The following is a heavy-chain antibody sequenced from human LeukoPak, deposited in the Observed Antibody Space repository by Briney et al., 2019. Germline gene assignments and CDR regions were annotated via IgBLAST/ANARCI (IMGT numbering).Heavy chain of an antibody. V-gene: IGHV4-31*03. D-gene: IGHD3-9*01. Sequence: SETLSLTCTVSGGSISSGGYYWSWIRHHPGKGLEWIGYIYYSGSPYYNPSLKSRVTLSVDTSKNLFSLKLSSVTAADTAVYDCARGGHCDWFGYAFDIWGQGTMVTVSS. CDR1: GGSISSGGYY. CDR3: ARGGHCDWFGYAFDI. J-gene: IGHJ3*02. CDR2: IYYSGSP.